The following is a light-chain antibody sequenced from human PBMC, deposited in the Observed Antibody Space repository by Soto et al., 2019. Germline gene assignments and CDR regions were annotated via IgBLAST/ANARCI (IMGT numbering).Light chain of an antibody. CDR2: GNS. V-gene: IGLV1-40*01. CDR1: SSNIGAGYD. Sequence: QSVLTQPPSVSGAPGQRVTISCTGSSSNIGAGYDVHWYQQLPGTAPKLLIYGNSNRPSGVPERFSGSKSGTSASLAITGLQAEDEADDYCQSYDNSLRVFGGGTKLTVL. J-gene: IGLJ2*01. CDR3: QSYDNSLRV.